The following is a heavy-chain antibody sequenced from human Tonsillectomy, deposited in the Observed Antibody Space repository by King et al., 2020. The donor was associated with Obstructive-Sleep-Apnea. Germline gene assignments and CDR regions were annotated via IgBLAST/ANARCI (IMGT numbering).Heavy chain of an antibody. CDR1: GGSISSYY. D-gene: IGHD5-18*01. CDR2: IYYSGST. CDR3: ARDGDTAMDSYYFDY. Sequence: QLQESGPVLVKPSETLSLTCTVSGGSISSYYWSWIRQPPGKGLEWIGYIYYSGSTNYNPSLKSRVTISVDTSKNQFSLKLSSVTAADTAVYYCARDGDTAMDSYYFDYWGQGTLVTVSS. J-gene: IGHJ4*02. V-gene: IGHV4-59*01.